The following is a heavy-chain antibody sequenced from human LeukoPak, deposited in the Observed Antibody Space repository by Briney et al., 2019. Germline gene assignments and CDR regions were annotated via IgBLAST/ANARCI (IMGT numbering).Heavy chain of an antibody. J-gene: IGHJ4*02. V-gene: IGHV3-9*01. CDR3: AKGEYYYDSSGYDRVDY. CDR1: GFTFDDYA. Sequence: GGSLRLSCAASGFTFDDYAMHWVRQAPGKGLEWVSHISWNSGSITYADSVKGRFTISRDNSKNTLYLQMNSLRAEDTAVYYCAKGEYYYDSSGYDRVDYWGQGTLVTVSS. CDR2: ISWNSGSI. D-gene: IGHD3-22*01.